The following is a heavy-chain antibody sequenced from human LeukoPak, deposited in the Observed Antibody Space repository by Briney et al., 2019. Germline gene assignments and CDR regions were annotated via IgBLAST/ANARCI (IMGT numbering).Heavy chain of an antibody. V-gene: IGHV4-59*01. Sequence: SETLSLTCTVSGGSISSYYWSWIRQPPGKGLEWIGYIYYSGSTNYNPSLESRVTISVDTSKNQFSLKLSSVTAADTAVYYCARDGIVRAGNYGSYYYYGMDVWGQGTTVTASS. CDR1: GGSISSYY. D-gene: IGHD1-26*01. J-gene: IGHJ6*02. CDR2: IYYSGST. CDR3: ARDGIVRAGNYGSYYYYGMDV.